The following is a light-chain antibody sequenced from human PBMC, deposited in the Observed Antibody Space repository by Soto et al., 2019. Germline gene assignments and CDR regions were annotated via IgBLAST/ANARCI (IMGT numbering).Light chain of an antibody. V-gene: IGKV3-20*01. CDR1: QSVSVY. Sequence: IVLTQSPATLSLSRGEGATLSCRASQSVSVYLAWFQQKPGQAPRLLIYGASSRATGTPDRFSGSGSGTDFTLTITRLEPEDFAVYYCQHYGTSLWTFGQGTKVDIK. J-gene: IGKJ1*01. CDR3: QHYGTSLWT. CDR2: GAS.